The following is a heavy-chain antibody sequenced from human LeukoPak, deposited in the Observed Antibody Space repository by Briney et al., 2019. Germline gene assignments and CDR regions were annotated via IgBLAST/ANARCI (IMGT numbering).Heavy chain of an antibody. J-gene: IGHJ3*02. Sequence: GGSLRLPCAASGFTFSSYSMNWVRQAPGKGLEWVSSISSSSSYIYYADSVKGRFTISRDNAKNSLYLQMNSLRAEDTAVYYCARDVRFNYYDSSGYLQNDAFDIWGQGTMVTVSS. CDR3: ARDVRFNYYDSSGYLQNDAFDI. CDR1: GFTFSSYS. V-gene: IGHV3-21*01. D-gene: IGHD3-22*01. CDR2: ISSSSSYI.